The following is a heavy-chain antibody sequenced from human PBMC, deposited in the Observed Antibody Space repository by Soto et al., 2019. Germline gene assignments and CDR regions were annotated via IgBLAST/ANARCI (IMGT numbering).Heavy chain of an antibody. CDR1: GGSISSYY. CDR2: IYYSGST. V-gene: IGHV4-59*08. CDR3: ARRYGFSGFDY. J-gene: IGHJ4*02. Sequence: QVQLQESGPGLVKPSETLSLTCTVSGGSISSYYWSWIRQPPGQGLEWIGYIYYSGSTNYNPSLKSRVNTSVDTSKNQFSLKLSSVTAADTAVYYCARRYGFSGFDYWGQGTLVTVSS. D-gene: IGHD6-25*01.